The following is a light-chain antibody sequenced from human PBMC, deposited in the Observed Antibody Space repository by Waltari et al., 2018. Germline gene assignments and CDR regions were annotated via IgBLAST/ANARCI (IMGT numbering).Light chain of an antibody. CDR2: WAS. J-gene: IGKJ2*01. CDR3: QQCYSSPYT. Sequence: DIVMTQSPDSLAVSLGERATINCKSSQIVLSSSNNKNYLGWYQQKQGQPPKLLISWASTRESGVPDRFSGSGSGTDFTLTISSLQAEDVAVYYCQQCYSSPYTFGQGTKLEIK. CDR1: QIVLSSSNNKNY. V-gene: IGKV4-1*01.